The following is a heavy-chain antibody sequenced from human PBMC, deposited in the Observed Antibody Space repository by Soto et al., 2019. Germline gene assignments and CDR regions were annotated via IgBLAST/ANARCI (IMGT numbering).Heavy chain of an antibody. Sequence: PSETLSLTCTVSGGSLSNYYWTWIRQAPGKGLEWIGYIYNSGTNNYNPSLESRVTISVDTSKRHFSLKLSSVTAADTAVYFCALVNSVSGVATFDNWCLGTLVTVS. CDR2: IYNSGTN. CDR3: ALVNSVSGVATFDN. CDR1: GGSLSNYY. J-gene: IGHJ4*02. D-gene: IGHD3-3*01. V-gene: IGHV4-59*01.